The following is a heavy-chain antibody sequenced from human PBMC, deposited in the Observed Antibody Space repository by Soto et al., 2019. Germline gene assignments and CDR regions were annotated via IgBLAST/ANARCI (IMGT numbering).Heavy chain of an antibody. D-gene: IGHD6-19*01. J-gene: IGHJ5*02. CDR2: INPSGGST. CDR3: ARDRYGVAGSNTNWFDP. CDR1: GYTFTSYY. Sequence: QVQLVQSGAEVKKPGASVKVSCKASGYTFTSYYMHWVRQAPGQGLEWMGIINPSGGSTSYAQKFQGRVTMTRDTSTSTVYMELSSLRSEDTAVYYCARDRYGVAGSNTNWFDPWGQGTLVTVSS. V-gene: IGHV1-46*01.